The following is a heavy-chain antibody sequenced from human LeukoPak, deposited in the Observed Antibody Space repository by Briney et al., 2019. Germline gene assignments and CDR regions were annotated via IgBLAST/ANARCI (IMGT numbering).Heavy chain of an antibody. CDR1: GFTFSSYG. J-gene: IGHJ4*02. D-gene: IGHD2/OR15-2a*01. CDR2: ISSSSSYI. CDR3: ARGPLSNFDY. Sequence: GGSLRLSCAASGFTFSSYGMSWVRQAPGKGLEWVSSISSSSSYIYYADSVKGRFTISRDNAKNSLYLQMNSLRAEDTAVYYCARGPLSNFDYWGQGTLVTVSS. V-gene: IGHV3-21*01.